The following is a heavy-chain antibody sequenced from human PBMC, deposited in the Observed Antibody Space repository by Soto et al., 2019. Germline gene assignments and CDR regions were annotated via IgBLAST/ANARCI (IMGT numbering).Heavy chain of an antibody. CDR3: AHRHTTGTNPYYYYSMDV. J-gene: IGHJ6*03. CDR2: IYWDDDK. V-gene: IGHV2-5*02. D-gene: IGHD1-1*01. Sequence: QITLKESGPTLVKPTQTLTLTCTFSGFSLSTSGVGVGWIRQPPGKALEWLALIYWDDDKRYSPSLKSRLTITKDTSKNQVVLTMNNMDPVDTATYYCAHRHTTGTNPYYYYSMDVWGKGTTVTVSS. CDR1: GFSLSTSGVG.